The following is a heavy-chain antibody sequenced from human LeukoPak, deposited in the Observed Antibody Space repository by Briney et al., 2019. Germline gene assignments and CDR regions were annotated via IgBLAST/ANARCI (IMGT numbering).Heavy chain of an antibody. CDR1: GVSISSISYY. Sequence: SENLSLTSTVSGVSISSISYYWGWLRQPPGKGLEWIGSIYYSGSTYYNPSLKSRVTISVDTSKNQFSLKLSSVTAADTAVYYCARGGGLTTVTTPNDYWGQGTLVTVSS. J-gene: IGHJ4*02. V-gene: IGHV4-39*01. D-gene: IGHD4-17*01. CDR2: IYYSGST. CDR3: ARGGGLTTVTTPNDY.